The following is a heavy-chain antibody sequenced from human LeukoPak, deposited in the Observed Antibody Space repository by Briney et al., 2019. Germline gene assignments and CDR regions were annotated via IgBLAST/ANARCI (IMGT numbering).Heavy chain of an antibody. CDR2: INWNGGST. CDR3: ARNYYDSSGYPVLPDY. Sequence: AGGSLRLSCAASGFTFDDYGMSWVRQAPGKGLEWVSGINWNGGSTGYADSVKGRFTISRDNAKNSLYLQMNSLRAEDTALYYCARNYYDSSGYPVLPDYWGQGTLVTVSS. CDR1: GFTFDDYG. J-gene: IGHJ4*02. D-gene: IGHD3-22*01. V-gene: IGHV3-20*04.